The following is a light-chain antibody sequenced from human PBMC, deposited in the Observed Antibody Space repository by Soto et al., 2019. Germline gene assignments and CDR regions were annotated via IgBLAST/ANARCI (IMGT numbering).Light chain of an antibody. J-gene: IGLJ3*02. Sequence: QSVLTQPPSVSGAPGQRVTISCTGSSSNIGAGYDVHWYQQLPGMAPKLLIYGSNNRPVGVPDRFSGSKSGPSGSLAITGLQAGDEADYYCQSYDSSLNAVLFGGGTKLTV. CDR2: GSN. CDR3: QSYDSSLNAVL. V-gene: IGLV1-40*01. CDR1: SSNIGAGYD.